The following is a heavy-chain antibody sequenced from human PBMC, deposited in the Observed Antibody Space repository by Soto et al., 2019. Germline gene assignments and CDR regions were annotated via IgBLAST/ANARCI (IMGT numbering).Heavy chain of an antibody. J-gene: IGHJ6*02. CDR2: INHSGST. CDR1: GGSFSGYY. V-gene: IGHV4-34*01. CDR3: ARDKVSSYYGSGSYYGYYYYGMDV. D-gene: IGHD3-10*01. Sequence: PSETLSLTCAVYGGSFSGYYWSWTRQPPGKGLEWIGEINHSGSTNYNPSLKSRVTISVDTSKNQFSLKLSSVTAADTAVYYCARDKVSSYYGSGSYYGYYYYGMDVWGQGTTVTVSS.